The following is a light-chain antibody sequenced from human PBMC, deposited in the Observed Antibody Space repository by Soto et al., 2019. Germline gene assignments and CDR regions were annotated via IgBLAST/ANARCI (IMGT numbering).Light chain of an antibody. CDR1: SSDIGAYNF. V-gene: IGLV2-14*03. CDR2: DVN. J-gene: IGLJ2*01. CDR3: TSWTTSTTMI. Sequence: QSALTQPASVSGSPGQSITISCTGTSSDIGAYNFVSWYQQHPGKAPKLMLYDVNIRISGVSNRFSGSKSGNTASLTISGLQAEDEADYYCTSWTTSTTMIFGGGTKLTVL.